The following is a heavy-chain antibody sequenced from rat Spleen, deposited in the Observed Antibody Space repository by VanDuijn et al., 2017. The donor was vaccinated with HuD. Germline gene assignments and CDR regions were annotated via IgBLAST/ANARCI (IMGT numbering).Heavy chain of an antibody. CDR3: ARSYGGYSQHWFVY. D-gene: IGHD1-11*01. V-gene: IGHV2-13*01. Sequence: QVHLKESGPGLVQPSQTLSLTCAVSGFSLSSHGVIWVRQPPGKGLEWMGVIWGNGSTDYNSALKSRLSITRDTSKSQVFLKMNSLQTDDTATYFCARSYGGYSQHWFVYWGQGTLVTVSS. CDR2: IWGNGST. J-gene: IGHJ3*01. CDR1: GFSLSSHG.